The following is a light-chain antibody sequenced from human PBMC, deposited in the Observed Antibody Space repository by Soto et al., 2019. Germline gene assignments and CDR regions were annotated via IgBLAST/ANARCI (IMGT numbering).Light chain of an antibody. CDR2: GAS. CDR3: QQYGSSAPIT. V-gene: IGKV3-20*01. CDR1: QSVSSNY. J-gene: IGKJ5*01. Sequence: DIVLTQSPGTLSVSPGERATLSCRASQSVSSNYLAWYQQKPGQAPRLLIYGASIRATGIPDRFSGSGSETDFTLTISRLEPEDFALYYCQQYGSSAPITFGQETRLEIK.